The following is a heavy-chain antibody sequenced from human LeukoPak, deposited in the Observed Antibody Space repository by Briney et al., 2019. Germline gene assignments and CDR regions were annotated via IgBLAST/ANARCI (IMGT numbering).Heavy chain of an antibody. Sequence: SETRSLTCAVSGYSISSGYYWGWIRQPPGKGLEWIGSIYHSGSTYYNPSLKSRVTISVDTSKNQFSLKLSSVTAADTAVYYCASTSAYYDFWSGPGDAFDIWGQGTMVTVSS. CDR3: ASTSAYYDFWSGPGDAFDI. CDR2: IYHSGST. CDR1: GYSISSGYY. V-gene: IGHV4-38-2*01. J-gene: IGHJ3*02. D-gene: IGHD3-3*01.